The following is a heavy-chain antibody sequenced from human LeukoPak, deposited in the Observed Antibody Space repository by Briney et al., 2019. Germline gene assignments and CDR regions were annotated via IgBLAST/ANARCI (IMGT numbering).Heavy chain of an antibody. CDR1: GFTFSSYA. Sequence: GGSLRLSCAAPGFTFSSYAMSWVRQTPEKGLEFVANINQDASVRNYMDSLKGRCTISRDNAKKSVYLEINSLRADDTAVYYCARDPGSSSFDLWGQGALVTVSS. CDR3: ARDPGSSSFDL. CDR2: INQDASVR. V-gene: IGHV3-7*01. D-gene: IGHD6-13*01. J-gene: IGHJ4*02.